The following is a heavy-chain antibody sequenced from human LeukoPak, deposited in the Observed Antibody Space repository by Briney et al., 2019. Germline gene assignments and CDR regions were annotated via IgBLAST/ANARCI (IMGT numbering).Heavy chain of an antibody. D-gene: IGHD2-2*01. CDR2: INHSGST. CDR1: GFTFSSYE. CDR3: ARDPSSISSDDF. V-gene: IGHV4-34*01. Sequence: GSLRLSCAASGFTFSSYEMNWVRQAPGKGLEWVGEINHSGSTNYNPSLKSRVTISIDMSKNQFSLRLSSVTAADTAVYYCARDPSSISSDDFWGQGTLVTVSS. J-gene: IGHJ4*02.